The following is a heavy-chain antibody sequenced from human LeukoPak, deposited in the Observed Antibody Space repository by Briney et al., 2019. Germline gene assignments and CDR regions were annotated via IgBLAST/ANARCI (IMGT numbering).Heavy chain of an antibody. CDR2: ISAYNGNT. CDR3: AGPPRSVPAAIQQTTNYYGMDV. Sequence: GASVKVSCKASGYTFTSYGISWVRQAPGQGLEWMGWISAYNGNTNYAQKLQGRVTMTTDTSTSTAYMELRSLRSDDTAVYYCAGPPRSVPAAIQQTTNYYGMDVWGQGTTVTVSS. D-gene: IGHD2-2*01. J-gene: IGHJ6*02. V-gene: IGHV1-18*01. CDR1: GYTFTSYG.